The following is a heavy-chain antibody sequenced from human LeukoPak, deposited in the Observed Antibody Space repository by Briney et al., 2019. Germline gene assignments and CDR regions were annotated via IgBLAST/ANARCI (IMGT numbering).Heavy chain of an antibody. CDR3: AKDPPHVSWLFDY. Sequence: GSLRLSCAASGFTFSSYAMSWVRQAPGKGLEWVSVITNSGGTTYYADSVKGRFTISRDNSKNTLYLQMNSLRAEDTAVYYCAKDPPHVSWLFDYWGQGTLVTVSS. V-gene: IGHV3-23*01. D-gene: IGHD3-16*01. CDR1: GFTFSSYA. J-gene: IGHJ4*02. CDR2: ITNSGGTT.